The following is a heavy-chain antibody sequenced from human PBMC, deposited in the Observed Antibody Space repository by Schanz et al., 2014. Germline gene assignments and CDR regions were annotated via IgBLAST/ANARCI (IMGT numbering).Heavy chain of an antibody. CDR3: ARDRDQWDGNYLDY. CDR2: IGGSDGNT. D-gene: IGHD1-26*01. Sequence: QVQLVQSGPEVKKPGASVKVSCKASGYTFTSYGVSWVRQAPGQGLEWMGWIGGSDGNTNFAQKFQGRVTMTTDTSTSTVYMELRSLTSDDSAVYYCARDRDQWDGNYLDYWGQGTLVTVSS. CDR1: GYTFTSYG. V-gene: IGHV1-18*04. J-gene: IGHJ4*02.